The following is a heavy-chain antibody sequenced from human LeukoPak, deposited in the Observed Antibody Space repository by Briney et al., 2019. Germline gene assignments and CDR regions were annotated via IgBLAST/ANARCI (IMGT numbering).Heavy chain of an antibody. CDR2: INHSGST. V-gene: IGHV4-34*01. J-gene: IGHJ4*02. CDR1: GGSFSGYY. Sequence: SETLSLTCAVYGGSFSGYYWSWIRQPPGEGLEWIGEINHSGSTNYNPSLKSRVTISVDTSKNQFSLKLSSVTAADTAVYYCARGGPSLDYWGQGTLVTVSS. CDR3: ARGGPSLDY.